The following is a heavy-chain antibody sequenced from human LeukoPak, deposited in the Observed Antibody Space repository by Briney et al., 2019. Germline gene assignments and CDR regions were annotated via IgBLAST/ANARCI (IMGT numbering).Heavy chain of an antibody. CDR3: ARGRDIVLMVYASPSRYFDY. J-gene: IGHJ4*02. Sequence: ASVKVSCKASGYTFTSYDINWVRQATGQGLEWMGWMNPNSGNTVYAQKFQGRVTMTRNTSISTAYMELSSLRSEDTAVYYCARGRDIVLMVYASPSRYFDYWGQGTLVTVSS. D-gene: IGHD2-8*01. CDR2: MNPNSGNT. V-gene: IGHV1-8*01. CDR1: GYTFTSYD.